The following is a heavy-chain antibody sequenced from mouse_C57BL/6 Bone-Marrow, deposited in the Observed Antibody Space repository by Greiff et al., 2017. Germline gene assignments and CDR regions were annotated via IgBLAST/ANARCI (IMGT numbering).Heavy chain of an antibody. CDR1: GFTFSDYY. CDR3: ARQDEGRFAY. CDR2: ISNGGGST. J-gene: IGHJ3*01. V-gene: IGHV5-12*01. Sequence: EVKVVDSGGGLVQPGGSLKLSCAASGFTFSDYYMYWVRQTPEKRLEWVAYISNGGGSTYYPDTVKGRFTISRDNAKNTLYLQMSRLKSEDTAMYYCARQDEGRFAYWGQGTLVTVSA.